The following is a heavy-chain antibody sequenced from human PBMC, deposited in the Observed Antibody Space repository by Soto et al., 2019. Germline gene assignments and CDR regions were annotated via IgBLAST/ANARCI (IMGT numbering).Heavy chain of an antibody. Sequence: GGSLRLSCAASGFTFSSYGMHWVRQAPGKGLEWVAVISYDGSNKYYADSVKGRFTISRDNSKNTLYLQMNSLRAEDTAVYYCAKDRRLWPLYYFDYWGQGTLVTVSS. CDR3: AKDRRLWPLYYFDY. V-gene: IGHV3-30*18. D-gene: IGHD5-18*01. CDR1: GFTFSSYG. CDR2: ISYDGSNK. J-gene: IGHJ4*02.